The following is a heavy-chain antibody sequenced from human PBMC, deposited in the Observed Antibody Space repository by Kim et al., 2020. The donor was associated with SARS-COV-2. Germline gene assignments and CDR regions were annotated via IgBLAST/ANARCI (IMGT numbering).Heavy chain of an antibody. D-gene: IGHD1-7*01. V-gene: IGHV3-33*01. J-gene: IGHJ4*02. CDR3: ARDSTGTKSYFDY. Sequence: YADSVKGRFTISRDNSKNTLYLQMNSLRAEDTAVYYCARDSTGTKSYFDYWGQGTLVTVSS.